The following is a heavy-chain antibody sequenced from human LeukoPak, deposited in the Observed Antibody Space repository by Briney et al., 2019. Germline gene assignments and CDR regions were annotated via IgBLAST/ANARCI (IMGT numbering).Heavy chain of an antibody. CDR2: ISSSSSTI. CDR1: GFTFSSYW. J-gene: IGHJ2*01. Sequence: GGSLRLSCAASGFTFSSYWMHWVRQAPGKGLEWVSYISSSSSTIYDADSVEGRFTISRDNAKNSLYLQMNSLRVEDTAVYYCASGYDSSDYYSSGWYFDRWGRGTLVTVSS. D-gene: IGHD3-22*01. CDR3: ASGYDSSDYYSSGWYFDR. V-gene: IGHV3-48*04.